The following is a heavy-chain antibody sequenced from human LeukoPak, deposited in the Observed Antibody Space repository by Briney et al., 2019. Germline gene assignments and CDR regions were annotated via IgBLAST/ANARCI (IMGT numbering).Heavy chain of an antibody. CDR2: ISYDGSNK. J-gene: IGHJ4*02. V-gene: IGHV3-30-3*01. CDR1: GFTFSSYA. Sequence: PGRSLRLSCAASGFTFSSYAMHWVRQAPGKGLEWVAVISYDGSNKYYADSVKGRFTISRDNSKNTLYLQMNSLRAEDTAVYYCARENWNSDYWGQGTLVTVSS. D-gene: IGHD1-1*01. CDR3: ARENWNSDY.